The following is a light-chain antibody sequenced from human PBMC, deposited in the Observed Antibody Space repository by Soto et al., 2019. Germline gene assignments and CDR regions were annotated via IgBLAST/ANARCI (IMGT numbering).Light chain of an antibody. Sequence: QSALTQPASVSGSPGQSITISCTGTNNDIGSYNYVSWYRHQPGKAPKLMIYEVSNRPSGVSNRFSGSRSGYTASLTISGLQAEDEATYYCSAYTTTTTLVVFGGGTKLTVL. CDR3: SAYTTTTTLVV. V-gene: IGLV2-14*01. CDR1: NNDIGSYNY. CDR2: EVS. J-gene: IGLJ3*02.